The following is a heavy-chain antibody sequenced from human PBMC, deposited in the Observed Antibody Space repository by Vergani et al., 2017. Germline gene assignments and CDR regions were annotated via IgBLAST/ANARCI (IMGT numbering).Heavy chain of an antibody. V-gene: IGHV3-21*01. J-gene: IGHJ4*02. CDR2: ISSSSSYI. CDR1: GFTFSSYS. D-gene: IGHD6-19*01. Sequence: EVQLVESGGGLVKPGGSLRLSCAASGFTFSSYSMNWARQAPGKGLEWVSSISSSSSYIYYADSVKGRFTISRDNAKNSLYLQMNSLRAEDTAVYYCARVFSSGWYSGFDYWGQGTLVTVSS. CDR3: ARVFSSGWYSGFDY.